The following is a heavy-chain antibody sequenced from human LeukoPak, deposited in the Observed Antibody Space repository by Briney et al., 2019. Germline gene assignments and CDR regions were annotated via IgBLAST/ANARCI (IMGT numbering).Heavy chain of an antibody. CDR2: ISSSSSYI. CDR3: AAEGYQLLKRRDY. CDR1: GFTFRSYS. D-gene: IGHD2-2*01. Sequence: GGSLRLSCAASGFTFRSYSMNWVRQAPGKGLEWVSSISSSSSYIYYADSVKGRFTISRDNAKNSLYLQMNSLRAEDTAVYYCAAEGYQLLKRRDYWGQGTLVTVSS. V-gene: IGHV3-21*01. J-gene: IGHJ4*02.